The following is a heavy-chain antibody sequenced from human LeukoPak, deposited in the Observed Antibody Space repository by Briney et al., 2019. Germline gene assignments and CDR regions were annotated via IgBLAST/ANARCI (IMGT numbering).Heavy chain of an antibody. CDR3: ARGDGYSYGYGYYFDY. Sequence: KASQTLSLTCAVSGGSISSGGYSWSWIRQPPGKGLERIGYIYHSGSTYYNPSLKSRVTISVDRSKNQFSLKLSSVTAADTAVYYCARGDGYSYGYGYYFDYWGQGTLVTVSS. D-gene: IGHD5-18*01. CDR2: IYHSGST. V-gene: IGHV4-30-2*01. CDR1: GGSISSGGYS. J-gene: IGHJ4*02.